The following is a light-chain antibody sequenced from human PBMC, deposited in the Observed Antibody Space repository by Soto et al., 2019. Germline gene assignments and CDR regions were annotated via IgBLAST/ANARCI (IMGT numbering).Light chain of an antibody. CDR1: QSVDTY. Sequence: ETVMTQSPATLSVSPGERATLSCRASQSVDTYLAWYQQKPGQAPRLLIYGASTKATGIPARFSGSGSGTEFTRTSSSLQSEEFAIYYCQQYSNWPPFTFGPGTKVDIK. V-gene: IGKV3-15*01. CDR2: GAS. J-gene: IGKJ3*01. CDR3: QQYSNWPPFT.